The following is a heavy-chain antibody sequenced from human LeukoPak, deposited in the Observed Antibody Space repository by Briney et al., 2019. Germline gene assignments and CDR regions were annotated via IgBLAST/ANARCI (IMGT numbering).Heavy chain of an antibody. D-gene: IGHD3-10*01. J-gene: IGHJ6*03. V-gene: IGHV3-21*01. CDR1: GFTFGSYS. Sequence: GGSLRLSCAASGFTFGSYSMNWVRQAPGKGLEWVSSISSSSSYIYYADSVKGRFTISRDNAKNSLYLQMNSLRAEDTAVYYCAREGGFFGSGSYYYYMDVWGKGTTVTVSS. CDR2: ISSSSSYI. CDR3: AREGGFFGSGSYYYYMDV.